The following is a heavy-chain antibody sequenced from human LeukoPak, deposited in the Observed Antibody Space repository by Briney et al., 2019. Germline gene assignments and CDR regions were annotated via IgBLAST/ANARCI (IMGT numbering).Heavy chain of an antibody. J-gene: IGHJ4*02. Sequence: GGSLRLSCAASGFTFSDNYMSWIRQAPGKGLEWVSYISSSGSTIYYADSVKGRFTISRDNAKNSLYLQMNSLRAEDTAVYYCAMAPQGMAAAYFDYWGQGTLVTVSS. CDR3: AMAPQGMAAAYFDY. CDR2: ISSSGSTI. V-gene: IGHV3-11*04. D-gene: IGHD2-15*01. CDR1: GFTFSDNY.